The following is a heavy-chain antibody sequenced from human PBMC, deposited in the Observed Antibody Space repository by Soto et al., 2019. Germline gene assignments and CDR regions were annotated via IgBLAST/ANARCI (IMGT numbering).Heavy chain of an antibody. Sequence: GGSLRLSCAASGFTFSSYGMHWVRQAPGKGLEWVAVISYDGSNKYYADSVKGRFTISRDNSKNTLYLQMNSLRAEDTAVYYCAKDQGAARRSPYYFDYWGQGTLVTVSS. CDR2: ISYDGSNK. V-gene: IGHV3-30*18. CDR3: AKDQGAARRSPYYFDY. D-gene: IGHD6-6*01. J-gene: IGHJ4*02. CDR1: GFTFSSYG.